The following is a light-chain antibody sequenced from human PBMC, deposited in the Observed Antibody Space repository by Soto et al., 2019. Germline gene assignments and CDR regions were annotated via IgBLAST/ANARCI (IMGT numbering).Light chain of an antibody. J-gene: IGKJ1*01. CDR2: KGS. V-gene: IGKV1-5*03. CDR3: HQYNSYPWT. Sequence: DIQMTQSPSTLSASVGDRVTITCRASQSISDWLAWYQQNPGKAPKILIYKGSFLENGIPSRFSGSGSGTAFTLTIDSLPPDDFATYSWHQYNSYPWTFGQGSKVEIK. CDR1: QSISDW.